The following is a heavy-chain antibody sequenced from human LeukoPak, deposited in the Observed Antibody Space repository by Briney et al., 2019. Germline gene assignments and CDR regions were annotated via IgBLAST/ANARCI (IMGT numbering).Heavy chain of an antibody. J-gene: IGHJ4*02. CDR3: AKDGLWFGELSQPDFDY. CDR2: ISWNSGSI. D-gene: IGHD3-10*01. V-gene: IGHV3-9*01. Sequence: GGSLRLSCAASGFTFDDYAMHWVRQAPGKGLEWVSGISWNSGSIGYADSVKGRFTISRDNAKNSLYLQMNSLRAEDTALYYCAKDGLWFGELSQPDFDYWGQGTLVTVSS. CDR1: GFTFDDYA.